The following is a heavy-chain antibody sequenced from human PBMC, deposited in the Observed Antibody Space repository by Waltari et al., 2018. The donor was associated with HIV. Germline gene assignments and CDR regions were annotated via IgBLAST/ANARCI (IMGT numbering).Heavy chain of an antibody. J-gene: IGHJ5*02. D-gene: IGHD6-6*01. CDR1: GFIFNTYS. V-gene: IGHV3-21*02. CDR2: ISSSGNFK. CDR3: ARDSRGSTWSLNWFDP. Sequence: EVQLVESGGGPVKPGESLRLSCVTSGFIFNTYSMNWVRQAQGKGPEWVSSISSSGNFKHYADSVKGRFTISRDNAENSLYLQMNGLRAEDTAIYYCARDSRGSTWSLNWFDPWGQGTLVTVSS.